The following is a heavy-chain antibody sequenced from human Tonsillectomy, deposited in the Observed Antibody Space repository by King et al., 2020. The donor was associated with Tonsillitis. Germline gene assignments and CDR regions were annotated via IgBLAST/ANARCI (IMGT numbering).Heavy chain of an antibody. V-gene: IGHV3-48*03. CDR2: ISSSCSTI. J-gene: IGHJ3*02. Sequence: VQLVESGGGLVQPGGSLRLSCAASGFTFSSYEMNWVRQAPGKGLEWVSYISSSCSTIYYAASVKGRFTISSDNAKNSLYLQMNSLRAEDTAVYYCARDSRSLDAFDIWGQGTMVTVSS. CDR1: GFTFSSYE. CDR3: ARDSRSLDAFDI.